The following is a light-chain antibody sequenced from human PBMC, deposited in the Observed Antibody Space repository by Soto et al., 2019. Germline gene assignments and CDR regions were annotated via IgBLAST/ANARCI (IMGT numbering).Light chain of an antibody. V-gene: IGLV4-69*01. CDR1: SGHSSYA. J-gene: IGLJ3*02. CDR2: LNSDGSH. Sequence: QLVLTQSPSASASLGASVKLTCTLSSGHSSYAIAWHQQQPEKGPRYLMKLNSDGSHSKGDGIPDRFSGSSSGAERYLTISSLQSEDEADYYCQTWGTGNWVFGGGTKLTFL. CDR3: QTWGTGNWV.